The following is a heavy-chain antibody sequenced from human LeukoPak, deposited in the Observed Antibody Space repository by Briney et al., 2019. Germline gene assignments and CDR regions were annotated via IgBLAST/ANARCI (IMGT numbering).Heavy chain of an antibody. CDR2: IYRGGDT. CDR3: ARDKRYCSSGRCWGVQFGP. Sequence: GSLRLSCAASGFTVGTNYMSRVRQAPGKGPEWISIIYRGGDTYYADSVKGRFTISRDNSKNTLYLQMDRLRAEDTAVYYCARDKRYCSSGRCWGVQFGPWGQGTLVTVSS. V-gene: IGHV3-66*01. CDR1: GFTVGTNY. J-gene: IGHJ5*02. D-gene: IGHD2-15*01.